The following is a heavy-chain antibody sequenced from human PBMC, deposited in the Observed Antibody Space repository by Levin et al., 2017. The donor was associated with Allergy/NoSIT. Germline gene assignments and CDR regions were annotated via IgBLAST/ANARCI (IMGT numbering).Heavy chain of an antibody. J-gene: IGHJ5*02. CDR2: ISGGSGTT. Sequence: GGSLRLSCAASGFSARTRGITWVRQAPGKGLEWVSGISGGSGTTHYADSMKGRFTVSSDDSNNTVHLHMNSLRAEDTARYYCARWNGYGDAWGQGILVIVSS. D-gene: IGHD1-1*01. V-gene: IGHV3-23*01. CDR1: GFSARTRG. CDR3: ARWNGYGDA.